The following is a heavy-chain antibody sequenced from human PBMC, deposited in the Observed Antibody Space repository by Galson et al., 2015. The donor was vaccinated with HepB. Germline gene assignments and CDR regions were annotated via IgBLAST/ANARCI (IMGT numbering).Heavy chain of an antibody. J-gene: IGHJ3*02. V-gene: IGHV3-23*01. D-gene: IGHD3-22*01. CDR3: AKSQDYYDSSGYYRPADAFDI. Sequence: SLRLSCAASGFTFSSYAMSWVRQAPGKGLEWVSAISGSGGSTYYADSVKGRFTISRDNSKNTLYLQMNSLRAEDTAVYCCAKSQDYYDSSGYYRPADAFDIWGQGTMVTVSS. CDR2: ISGSGGST. CDR1: GFTFSSYA.